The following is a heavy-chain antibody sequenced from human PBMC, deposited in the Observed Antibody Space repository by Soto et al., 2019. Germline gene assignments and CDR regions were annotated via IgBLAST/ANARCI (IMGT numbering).Heavy chain of an antibody. CDR2: ISGSGETA. CDR1: GFTFNTCA. J-gene: IGHJ3*01. CDR3: ARVHTPIGVVITTAFDV. V-gene: IGHV3-23*01. Sequence: GGSLRLCCAASGFTFNTCALNWVRQAPGKGLEWVSGISGSGETAYYANSVKGRFTISRDNSKNTLYLQMNNLRAEDAAVYYCARVHTPIGVVITTAFDVWGQGTMVTVSS. D-gene: IGHD3-22*01.